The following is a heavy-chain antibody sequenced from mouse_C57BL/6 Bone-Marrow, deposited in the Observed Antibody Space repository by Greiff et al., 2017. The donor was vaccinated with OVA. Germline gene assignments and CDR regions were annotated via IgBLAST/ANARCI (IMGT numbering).Heavy chain of an antibody. Sequence: VQLQQPGAELVKPGASVKLSCKASGYTFTSYWMQWVKQRPGQGLEWIGEIDPSDSYTNYNQKFKGKATLTVDTSSSTAYMQLSSLTSEDSAVYYCAIDYDYAMDYCGQGTSVTVSS. CDR1: GYTFTSYW. CDR3: AIDYDYAMDY. CDR2: IDPSDSYT. D-gene: IGHD2-4*01. J-gene: IGHJ4*01. V-gene: IGHV1-50*01.